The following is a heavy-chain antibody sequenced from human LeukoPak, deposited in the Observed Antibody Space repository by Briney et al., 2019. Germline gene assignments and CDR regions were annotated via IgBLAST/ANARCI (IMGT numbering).Heavy chain of an antibody. J-gene: IGHJ3*02. D-gene: IGHD3-22*01. CDR3: ARGATYYYDSSGYPRDDAFDI. CDR2: IWYDGSNK. V-gene: IGHV3-33*08. Sequence: GGSLRLSCAASGFTFSSYAMSWVRQAPGKGLEWVAVIWYDGSNKYYADSVKGRFTISRDNSKNTLYLQMNSLRAEDTAVYYCARGATYYYDSSGYPRDDAFDIWGQGTMVTVSS. CDR1: GFTFSSYA.